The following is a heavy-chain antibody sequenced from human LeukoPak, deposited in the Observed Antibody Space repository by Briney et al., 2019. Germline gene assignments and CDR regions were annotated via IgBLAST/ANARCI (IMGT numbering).Heavy chain of an antibody. CDR3: ARRGGSSWSSFDF. CDR1: GFIFQNYA. V-gene: IGHV3-23*01. J-gene: IGHJ4*02. Sequence: GGSLRLSCAASGFIFQNYAMNWVRRAPGKGLEWVSGISGFGGSTYYAASVKGRFAISRDNSGNALFLQLTNLRVEDSAVYFCARRGGSSWSSFDFWGQGTLVGVSS. D-gene: IGHD6-13*01. CDR2: ISGFGGST.